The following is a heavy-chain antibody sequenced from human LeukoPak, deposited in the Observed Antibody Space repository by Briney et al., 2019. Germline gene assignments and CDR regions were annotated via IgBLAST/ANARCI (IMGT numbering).Heavy chain of an antibody. D-gene: IGHD3-3*01. J-gene: IGHJ4*02. CDR2: INHSGST. Sequence: SETLSLTCAVCGGSFSGYYWSWIRQPPGKGLEWIGEINHSGSTNYNPSLESRVTISVDTSKNQFSLKLSSVTAADTAVYYCARGRVSGLRFLEWTRIFDYWGQGTLVTVSS. CDR3: ARGRVSGLRFLEWTRIFDY. V-gene: IGHV4-34*01. CDR1: GGSFSGYY.